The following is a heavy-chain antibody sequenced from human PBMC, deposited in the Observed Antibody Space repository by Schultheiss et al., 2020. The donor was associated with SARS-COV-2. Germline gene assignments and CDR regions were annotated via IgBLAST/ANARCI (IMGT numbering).Heavy chain of an antibody. J-gene: IGHJ6*02. V-gene: IGHV3-48*03. CDR3: ARGPLQSYYGMDV. D-gene: IGHD4-11*01. Sequence: GGSLRLSCTASGFTFSSYEMNWVRQAPGEGLEWVSFISKRGTTIYYADSVKGRFTISRDNAKNSLSLQMNSLRAEDTAVYYCARGPLQSYYGMDVWGQGTTVTVSS. CDR2: ISKRGTTI. CDR1: GFTFSSYE.